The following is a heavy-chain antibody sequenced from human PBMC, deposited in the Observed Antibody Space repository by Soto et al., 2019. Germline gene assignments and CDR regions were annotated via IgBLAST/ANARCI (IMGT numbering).Heavy chain of an antibody. CDR2: ISFKGTT. CDR3: ARCTFWYDHETGGYYGFDN. Sequence: QLHLQQSGPGLVKPSQTLSLTCTVSAGSISSSGYYWGWIRQPPGQGLQWMGSISFKGTTYYNPSLQSGVTISGDMSKNQFAITPNSVTAADTAVFYWARCTFWYDHETGGYYGFDNWGQGTLVTVSS. D-gene: IGHD3-22*01. CDR1: AGSISSSGYY. J-gene: IGHJ4*02. V-gene: IGHV4-39*01.